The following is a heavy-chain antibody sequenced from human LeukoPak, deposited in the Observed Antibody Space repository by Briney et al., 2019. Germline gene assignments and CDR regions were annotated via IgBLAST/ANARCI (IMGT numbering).Heavy chain of an antibody. V-gene: IGHV1-69*05. Sequence: GASVKVSCKASGGTFSSYAISWVRQAPGQGLEWMGGIIPIFGTANYAQKFQGRVTTTTDESTSTAYMELSSLRSEDTAVYHCARDGRLGASDYWGQGTLVTVSS. CDR3: ARDGRLGASDY. CDR1: GGTFSSYA. CDR2: IIPIFGTA. D-gene: IGHD1-26*01. J-gene: IGHJ4*02.